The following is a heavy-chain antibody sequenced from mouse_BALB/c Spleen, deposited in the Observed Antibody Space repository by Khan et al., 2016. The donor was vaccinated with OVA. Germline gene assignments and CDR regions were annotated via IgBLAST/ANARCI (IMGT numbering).Heavy chain of an antibody. CDR1: GYTFTSYT. V-gene: IGHV1-4*01. CDR3: ERDGAYHRSDGWFAY. Sequence: QVQLKQSGAELARPGASVKMSCKASGYTFTSYTIHWIKLRPGQGLEWIGYINPSNGYTNYNQKFKDKATLTADKSSTTAYMELSSLTSDDSALYNCERDGAYHRSDGWFAYWGQGTLVTVSA. CDR2: INPSNGYT. J-gene: IGHJ3*01. D-gene: IGHD2-14*01.